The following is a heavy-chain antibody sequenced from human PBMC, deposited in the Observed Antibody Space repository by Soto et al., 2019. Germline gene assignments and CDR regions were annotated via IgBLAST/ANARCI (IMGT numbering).Heavy chain of an antibody. V-gene: IGHV3-48*01. CDR1: GFTFSKYS. D-gene: IGHD5-12*01. Sequence: LRLSCAATGFTFSKYSMNWVRQAPGKGLEWVSYIRSSSTTIYYADSVKGRFTISRDNAKSSLYLQMNSLRAEDTAVYYCVTSVATEPHFDYWGQGTLVTVSS. CDR3: VTSVATEPHFDY. CDR2: IRSSSTTI. J-gene: IGHJ4*02.